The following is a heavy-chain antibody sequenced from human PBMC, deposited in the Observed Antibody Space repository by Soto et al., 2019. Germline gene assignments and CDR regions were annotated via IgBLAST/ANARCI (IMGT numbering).Heavy chain of an antibody. J-gene: IGHJ4*02. CDR1: GFTFSDYY. CDR2: ISSSSSYT. Sequence: QVQLVESGGGLVKPGGSLRLSCAASGFTFSDYYMSWIRQAPGKGLEWVSYISSSSSYTNYAVSVNGRFTISRDNAKNSLYLQMNSLRAEDTAVYYCARARDCSGGSCYFDYWGQGTLVTVSS. D-gene: IGHD2-15*01. CDR3: ARARDCSGGSCYFDY. V-gene: IGHV3-11*06.